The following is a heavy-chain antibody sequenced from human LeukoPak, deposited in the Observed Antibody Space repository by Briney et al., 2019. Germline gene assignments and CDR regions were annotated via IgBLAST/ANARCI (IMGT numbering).Heavy chain of an antibody. CDR2: IYENGGTT. J-gene: IGHJ4*02. CDR3: AKDGDYAVRGAGLDY. D-gene: IGHD3-10*02. Sequence: PGGSLRLSCVGSGFTFRSHAMSWVRQAPEKGLEFVSGIYENGGTTYYADSVKGRFSISRDNSKNTLYLQMDSLRGEDTAVYYCAKDGDYAVRGAGLDYWGQGTLVTVSS. V-gene: IGHV3-23*01. CDR1: GFTFRSHA.